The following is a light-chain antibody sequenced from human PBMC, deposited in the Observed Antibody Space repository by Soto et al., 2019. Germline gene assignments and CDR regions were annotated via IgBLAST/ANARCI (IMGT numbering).Light chain of an antibody. Sequence: DIQMTQSPPSLAASVGDRVTITCQASQDLTNYLNWYQQKPGEAPKPLIYDTITLEEGVPSRFSGGGSGTDFTFTINGLPPEDAAIYSCQQYVTLPYTFGQGTNLEIK. CDR1: QDLTNY. CDR2: DTI. V-gene: IGKV1-33*01. J-gene: IGKJ2*01. CDR3: QQYVTLPYT.